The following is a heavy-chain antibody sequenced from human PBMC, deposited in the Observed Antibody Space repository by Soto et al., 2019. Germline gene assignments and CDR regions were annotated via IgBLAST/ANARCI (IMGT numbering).Heavy chain of an antibody. CDR2: IIPMFGTA. J-gene: IGHJ4*02. Sequence: QVQLVQSGAEVKKPESSVKVSCKAPGGTFSTYAISWVRQAPGQGLEWMGGIIPMFGTANYAQRFQDRVTITGDESTNTVYMDLSSLRSEDTAVYFCASGIQLWLRRINNGYSGWGQGTLVTVSS. CDR1: GGTFSTYA. V-gene: IGHV1-69*12. D-gene: IGHD5-18*01. CDR3: ASGIQLWLRRINNGYSG.